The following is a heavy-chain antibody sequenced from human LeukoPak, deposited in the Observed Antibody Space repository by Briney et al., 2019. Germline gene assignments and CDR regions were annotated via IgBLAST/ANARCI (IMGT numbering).Heavy chain of an antibody. CDR1: GYIFTGYY. CDR2: INPNSGGT. V-gene: IGHV1-2*02. D-gene: IGHD5-12*01. CDR3: ARAWLRLNPYFDY. Sequence: ASVKVSCKASGYIFTGYYMHWMRQAPGQGLEWMGWINPNSGGTNYAQKFQGRVTMTRDTSISTSYMELSRLRSDDTAVYYCARAWLRLNPYFDYWGQGTLVTVSS. J-gene: IGHJ4*02.